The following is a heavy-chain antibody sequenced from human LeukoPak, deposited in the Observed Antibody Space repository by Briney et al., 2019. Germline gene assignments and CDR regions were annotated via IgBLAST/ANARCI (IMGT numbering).Heavy chain of an antibody. V-gene: IGHV3-53*01. D-gene: IGHD2-2*01. Sequence: GGSLRLSCSASGFTFGTYGMSWVRQAPGKGLEWVSVIYSGGSTYYADSVKGRFTISRDNSKNTLYLQMNSLRAEDTAVYYCARDTEYQLLPDYWGQGTLVTVSS. CDR2: IYSGGST. CDR3: ARDTEYQLLPDY. J-gene: IGHJ4*02. CDR1: GFTFGTYG.